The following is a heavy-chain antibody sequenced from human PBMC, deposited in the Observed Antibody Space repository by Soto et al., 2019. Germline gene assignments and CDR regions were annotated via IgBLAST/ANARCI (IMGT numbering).Heavy chain of an antibody. Sequence: GGSLRLSCTASGFTFDGYAMHWVRQGPGRSLEWVSGITWNSGKIAYADSVKGRFTIARDDDNNSLYLQMNSLRPEDTALYYCVKDSYADFHRVLSTAEYFFDYWGHGTQVTVSS. V-gene: IGHV3-9*01. CDR1: GFTFDGYA. D-gene: IGHD2-15*01. CDR3: VKDSYADFHRVLSTAEYFFDY. CDR2: ITWNSGKI. J-gene: IGHJ4*01.